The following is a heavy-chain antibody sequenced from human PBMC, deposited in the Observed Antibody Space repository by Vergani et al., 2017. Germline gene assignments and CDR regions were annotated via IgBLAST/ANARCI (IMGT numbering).Heavy chain of an antibody. Sequence: VQLVESGGGVVQPGGSLRLSCAASGFTFSSYGMHWVRQAPGTGLEWVAFIRYDGSNKYYADSVKGRFTISRDNSKNTLYLQMNSLRAEDTAVYYCARAPIGDYFLDFWGQGTLVTVSS. D-gene: IGHD4-17*01. V-gene: IGHV3-30*02. CDR3: ARAPIGDYFLDF. J-gene: IGHJ4*02. CDR1: GFTFSSYG. CDR2: IRYDGSNK.